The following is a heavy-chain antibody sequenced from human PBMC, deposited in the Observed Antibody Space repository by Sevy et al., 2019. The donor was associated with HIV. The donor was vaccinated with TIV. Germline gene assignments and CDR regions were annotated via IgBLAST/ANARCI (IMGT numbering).Heavy chain of an antibody. D-gene: IGHD5-18*01. CDR1: GFAFRSRA. CDR2: ISGGGGDT. J-gene: IGHJ4*02. Sequence: GGSLRLSCVASGFAFRSRAMSWVRQAPGKGLEWVAAISGGGGDTYYAPSVKGSFTISRDNSKDTLYLHLNSLRADDTAMFYCATVLLGYGYYLLAFWGQGTLVTVSS. V-gene: IGHV3-23*01. CDR3: ATVLLGYGYYLLAF.